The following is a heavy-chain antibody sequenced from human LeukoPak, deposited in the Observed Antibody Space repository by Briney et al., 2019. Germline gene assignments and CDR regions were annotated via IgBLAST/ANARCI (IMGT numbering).Heavy chain of an antibody. CDR3: ARGIYCSSTSCYAIWRW. CDR1: GGSFSGYY. Sequence: SETLSLTCAVYGGSFSGYYWSWIRQPPGKGLEWIGEINHSGSTNYNPSLESRVTISVDTSKNQFSLKLSSVTAADTAVYYCARGIYCSSTSCYAIWRWWGQGTLVTVSS. CDR2: INHSGST. J-gene: IGHJ4*02. D-gene: IGHD2-2*01. V-gene: IGHV4-34*01.